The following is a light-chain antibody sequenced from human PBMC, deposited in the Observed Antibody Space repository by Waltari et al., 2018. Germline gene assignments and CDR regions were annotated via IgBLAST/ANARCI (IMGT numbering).Light chain of an antibody. V-gene: IGLV2-14*01. Sequence: QSALTQPASVSGSPGQSITISCTGTSSAVGGSPYASWYQQHPGKAPKLMIYEVSNRPSGVSNRFSGSKSGNTASLTISGLQAEDEADYYCSSYTSSSTLVFGGGTKLTVL. CDR1: SSAVGGSPY. CDR2: EVS. CDR3: SSYTSSSTLV. J-gene: IGLJ2*01.